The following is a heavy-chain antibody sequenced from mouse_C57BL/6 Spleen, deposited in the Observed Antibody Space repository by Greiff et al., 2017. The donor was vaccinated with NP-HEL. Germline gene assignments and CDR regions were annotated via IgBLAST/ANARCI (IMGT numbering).Heavy chain of an antibody. CDR1: GYTFTSYW. D-gene: IGHD1-1*01. CDR3: ARSTEMDY. J-gene: IGHJ2*01. V-gene: IGHV1-69*01. Sequence: QVQLQQSGAELVMPGASVKLSCKASGYTFTSYWMHWVKQRPGQGLEWIGEIDPSDSYTNYNQKFKGKSTLTVDKSSSTAYMQLSSLTSEDSAVYYCARSTEMDYWGQGTTLTVSS. CDR2: IDPSDSYT.